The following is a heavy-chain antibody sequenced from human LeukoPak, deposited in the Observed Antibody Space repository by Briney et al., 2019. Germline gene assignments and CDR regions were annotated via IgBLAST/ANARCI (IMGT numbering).Heavy chain of an antibody. D-gene: IGHD3-10*01. CDR3: ARDDYYGSDNWFDP. CDR1: GDSISTNNAY. CDR2: IYYSGST. Sequence: SETLSLTCTVSGDSISTNNAYWAWIRQPPGKGLEWIGYIYYSGSTNYNPSLKSRVTISVDTSKNQFSLKLSSVTAADTAVYYCARDDYYGSDNWFDPWGQGTLVTVSS. J-gene: IGHJ5*02. V-gene: IGHV4-61*01.